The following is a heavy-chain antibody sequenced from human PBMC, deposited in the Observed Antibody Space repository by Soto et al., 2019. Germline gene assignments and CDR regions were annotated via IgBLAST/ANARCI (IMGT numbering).Heavy chain of an antibody. Sequence: ASVKVSCKASGYTFSDFGISWVRRAPGQGLEWMGWINAYNGYTNYAQKLQGRVTMTTDSSTSTASMELRSLTSDDTAVYYCARESESGYYDGFDYWGPETRVTVSS. V-gene: IGHV1-18*04. D-gene: IGHD3-22*01. J-gene: IGHJ4*02. CDR1: GYTFSDFG. CDR2: INAYNGYT. CDR3: ARESESGYYDGFDY.